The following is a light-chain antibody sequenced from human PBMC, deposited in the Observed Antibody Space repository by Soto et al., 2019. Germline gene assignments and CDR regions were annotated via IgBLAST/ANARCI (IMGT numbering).Light chain of an antibody. CDR3: FSYSTSRARI. CDR2: DVS. J-gene: IGLJ2*01. Sequence: QSALTQPASVSRSPGQWITISCTGTRSDVGGYNYVSWYKQKPGKAPKLVIYDVSHRPSGVSDRFFGSKSGNTASLIISGLQAEDEADYYCFSYSTSRARIFGGGTKLTVL. V-gene: IGLV2-14*01. CDR1: RSDVGGYNY.